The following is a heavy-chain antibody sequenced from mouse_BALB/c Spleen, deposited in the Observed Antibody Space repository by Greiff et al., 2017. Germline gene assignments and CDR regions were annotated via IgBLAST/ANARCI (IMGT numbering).Heavy chain of an antibody. CDR2: IDPANGNT. J-gene: IGHJ3*01. CDR3: ARDGYYRGFAY. D-gene: IGHD2-3*01. CDR1: GFNIKDTY. Sequence: VQLKESGAELVKPGASVKLSCTASGFNIKDTYMHWVKQRPEQGLEWIGRIDPANGNTKYDPKFQGKATITADTSSNTAYLQLSSLTSEDTAVYYCARDGYYRGFAYWGQGTLVTVSA. V-gene: IGHV14-3*02.